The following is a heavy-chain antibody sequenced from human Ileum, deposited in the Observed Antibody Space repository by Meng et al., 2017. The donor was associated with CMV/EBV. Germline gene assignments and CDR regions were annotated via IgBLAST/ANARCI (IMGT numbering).Heavy chain of an antibody. CDR3: ATGGADPYQCCMDV. D-gene: IGHD2-2*01. CDR1: GWSFTNYY. CDR2: ITHTGVI. J-gene: IGHJ6*02. V-gene: IGHV4-34*01. Sequence: SDLLSLPCAVHGWSFTNYYWSWLRQAPGKGLEWIGEITHTGVINYNPSLKSRVTMSLDTSENHFSLRLTSVIAADTAVYYCATGGADPYQCCMDVWGQGTTVTVSS.